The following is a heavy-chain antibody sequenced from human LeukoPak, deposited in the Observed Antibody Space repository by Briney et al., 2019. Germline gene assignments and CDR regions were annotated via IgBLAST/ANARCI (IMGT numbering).Heavy chain of an antibody. D-gene: IGHD3-22*01. J-gene: IGHJ4*02. Sequence: SVKVSCKASGGTFTSYAISWVRQAPGQGLEWMGGIIPIFGTANYAQKFQGRVTITADESTSTAYMELSSLRSENTAVYYCARSSRYYDSSGLQAYYFDYWGQGTLVTVSS. V-gene: IGHV1-69*01. CDR2: IIPIFGTA. CDR3: ARSSRYYDSSGLQAYYFDY. CDR1: GGTFTSYA.